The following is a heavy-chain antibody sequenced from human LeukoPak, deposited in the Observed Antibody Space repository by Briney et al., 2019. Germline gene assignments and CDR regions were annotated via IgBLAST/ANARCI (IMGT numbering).Heavy chain of an antibody. CDR1: RFTFSNYW. D-gene: IGHD6-6*01. CDR2: INSDGTST. J-gene: IGHJ4*02. CDR3: ARHLSGYISSLAY. Sequence: GGSLRLSCAASRFTFSNYWMHWVRQAPGKGLVWVSRINSDGTSTSYADSVKGRFTISRDNAKNTLYLQMNSLRAEDTAVYYCARHLSGYISSLAYWGQGTLVTVSS. V-gene: IGHV3-74*01.